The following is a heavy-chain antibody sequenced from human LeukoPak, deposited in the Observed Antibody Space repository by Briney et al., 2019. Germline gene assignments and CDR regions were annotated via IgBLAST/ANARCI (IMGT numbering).Heavy chain of an antibody. CDR3: ARRSWELPRRWFDP. J-gene: IGHJ5*02. Sequence: PSETLSLTCTVSGGSISSSSYYWGWIRQPPGKGLEWIGSIYYSGSTYNNPSLKSRVTISVDTSKNQFSLKLSSVTAADTAVYYCARRSWELPRRWFDPWGQGTLVTVAS. V-gene: IGHV4-39*01. D-gene: IGHD1-26*01. CDR2: IYYSGST. CDR1: GGSISSSSYY.